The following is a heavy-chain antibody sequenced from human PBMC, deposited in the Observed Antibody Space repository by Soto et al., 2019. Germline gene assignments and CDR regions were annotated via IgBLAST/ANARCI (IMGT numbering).Heavy chain of an antibody. Sequence: QVQLVESGGGVVQPGTSLRLSCVGSGFTFRSFVINWVRQAPGKGLEWVALTSYDGSNAYYGDSVKGRFTISRDNSKNTVDLQKESLSVEDTVLYQCARWGTRGGLDFWGQGTLVSVSS. CDR1: GFTFRSFV. V-gene: IGHV3-30*03. CDR2: TSYDGSNA. J-gene: IGHJ4*02. CDR3: ARWGTRGGLDF. D-gene: IGHD3-16*01.